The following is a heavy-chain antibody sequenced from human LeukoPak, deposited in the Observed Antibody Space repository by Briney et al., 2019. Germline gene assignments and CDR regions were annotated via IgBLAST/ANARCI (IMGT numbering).Heavy chain of an antibody. J-gene: IGHJ4*02. V-gene: IGHV3-23*01. CDR2: ISGSGGST. CDR1: GFTFSSYA. Sequence: GGTLRLSCAASGFTFSSYAMSWVRQAPGKGLEWVSAISGSGGSTYYADSVKGRFTISRDNSKNTLYLQMNSLRAEDTAVYYCAKSRWDTAMASLDYWGQGTLVTVSS. CDR3: AKSRWDTAMASLDY. D-gene: IGHD5-18*01.